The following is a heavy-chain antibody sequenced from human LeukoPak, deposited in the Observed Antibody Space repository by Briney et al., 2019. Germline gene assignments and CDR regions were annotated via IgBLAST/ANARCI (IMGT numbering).Heavy chain of an antibody. J-gene: IGHJ6*03. Sequence: ASVKVSCKASGYTFTSYGISWVRQAPGQGLEWMGWISAYNGNTNYAQKLQGRVTITTETSTSTAYMELTSLRSDDTAVYYCAREGRYYYYCMDVWGKGTTVTVSS. CDR2: ISAYNGNT. CDR1: GYTFTSYG. V-gene: IGHV1-18*01. CDR3: AREGRYYYYCMDV. D-gene: IGHD2-15*01.